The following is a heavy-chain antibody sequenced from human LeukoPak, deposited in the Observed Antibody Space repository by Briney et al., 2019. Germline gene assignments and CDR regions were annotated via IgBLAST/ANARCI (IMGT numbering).Heavy chain of an antibody. D-gene: IGHD3-22*01. Sequence: GGSLRLSCAASGYTFSSYSINWVRLAPGKRLEWVSSISVRSNYIYYADSVRGRFRISRDDARDSLYLQMNSLRAEDTAVYYCVRLRRNSDTTGFYYYYDFWGQGTLVTVSS. V-gene: IGHV3-21*01. CDR1: GYTFSSYS. CDR3: VRLRRNSDTTGFYYYYDF. CDR2: ISVRSNYI. J-gene: IGHJ4*02.